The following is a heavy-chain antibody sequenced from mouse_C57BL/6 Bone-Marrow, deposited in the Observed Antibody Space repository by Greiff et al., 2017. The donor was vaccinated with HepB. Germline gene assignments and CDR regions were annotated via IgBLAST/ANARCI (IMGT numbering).Heavy chain of an antibody. J-gene: IGHJ3*01. Sequence: QVQLQQPGAELVMPGASVKLSCKASGYTFTSYWMHWVKQRPGQGLEWIGEIDPSDSYTNYNQKFKGKSTLTVDKSSSTAYMQLSSLTSEDSAVYYGARGDGYYARFAYWGQGTLGTVSA. CDR2: IDPSDSYT. CDR1: GYTFTSYW. CDR3: ARGDGYYARFAY. D-gene: IGHD2-3*01. V-gene: IGHV1-69*01.